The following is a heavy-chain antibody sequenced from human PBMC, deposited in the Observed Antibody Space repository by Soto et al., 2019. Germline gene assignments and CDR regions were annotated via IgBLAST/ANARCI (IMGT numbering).Heavy chain of an antibody. CDR1: GGSISSSSYY. J-gene: IGHJ4*02. CDR2: IYYSGST. Sequence: PSETLSLTCTVSGGSISSSSYYWGWIRQPPGKGLEWIGSIYYSGSTYYNPSLKSRVTISVDTSKNQFSLKLSSVTAADTAVYYCARLEASYDFAVDYWGQGTLVTVSS. V-gene: IGHV4-39*01. CDR3: ARLEASYDFAVDY. D-gene: IGHD3-3*01.